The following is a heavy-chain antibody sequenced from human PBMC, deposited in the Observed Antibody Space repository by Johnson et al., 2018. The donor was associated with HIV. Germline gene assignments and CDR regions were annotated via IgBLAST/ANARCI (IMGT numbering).Heavy chain of an antibody. CDR1: GFTFSSYA. CDR2: ISGSGGST. V-gene: IGHV3-23*01. Sequence: VKLLESGGGLVQPGGSLRLSCAASGFTFSSYAMSWVRQAPGKGLEWVSAISGSGGSTYYADSVKGRFTLSRDNSKNTLYLQMNSLRAEDTAVYYCAKALRGHSSSSFDAFDIWGQGTMVTVSS. J-gene: IGHJ3*02. CDR3: AKALRGHSSSSFDAFDI. D-gene: IGHD6-6*01.